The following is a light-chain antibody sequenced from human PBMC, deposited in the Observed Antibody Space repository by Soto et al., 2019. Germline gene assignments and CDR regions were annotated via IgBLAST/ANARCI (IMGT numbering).Light chain of an antibody. V-gene: IGKV3-15*01. CDR3: QQYNYRPPA. Sequence: EIVMTQSPSTLSVSPGERAALSCRASQSVSGTLAWYQQTPGQAPRLLIYGASTRATGIPARFSGSGFGTEFTLTISSLKYEDFAVYDCQQYNYRPPAFGQGTRLEIK. CDR1: QSVSGT. J-gene: IGKJ5*01. CDR2: GAS.